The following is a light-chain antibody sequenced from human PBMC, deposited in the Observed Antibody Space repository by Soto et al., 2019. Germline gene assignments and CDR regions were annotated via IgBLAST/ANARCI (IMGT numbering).Light chain of an antibody. V-gene: IGKV1-5*02. CDR1: QSVSTR. Sequence: DIQMTQSPSSLSASVGDRVTIICRASQSVSTRLAWYQQKPGKAPKVLIYDASSWAGVIPSRFTGSGSGTEFTLTINSLQTDDFATDYCHEYSVYCTFGQGNKVEIK. CDR2: DAS. CDR3: HEYSVYCT. J-gene: IGKJ1*01.